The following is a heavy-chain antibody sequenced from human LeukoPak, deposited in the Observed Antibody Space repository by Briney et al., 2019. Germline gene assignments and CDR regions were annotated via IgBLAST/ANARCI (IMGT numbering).Heavy chain of an antibody. J-gene: IGHJ4*02. CDR3: AKDWSGGSCPDY. CDR1: GFTFSSYG. Sequence: PGGSLRLSCAASGFTFSSYGMHWVRQAPGKGLEWVAVISYDGSNKYYADSVKGRFTISRDNSKNTLYLQMNSLRAEDTAVYYCAKDWSGGSCPDYWGQGTLVTVSS. CDR2: ISYDGSNK. V-gene: IGHV3-30*18. D-gene: IGHD2-15*01.